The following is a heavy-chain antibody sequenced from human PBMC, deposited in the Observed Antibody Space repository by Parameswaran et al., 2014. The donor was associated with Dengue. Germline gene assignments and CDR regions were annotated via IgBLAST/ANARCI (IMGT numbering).Heavy chain of an antibody. CDR3: ARDPINYYGSGSYLQHYYYYYGMDV. CDR2: ISSSGSTI. Sequence: VRQAPGKGLEWVSYISSSGSTIYYADSVKGRFTISRDNAKNPLYLQMNSLRAEDTAVYYCARDPINYYGSGSYLQHYYYYYGMDVWGQGTTVTVSS. V-gene: IGHV3-11*04. D-gene: IGHD3-10*01. J-gene: IGHJ6*02.